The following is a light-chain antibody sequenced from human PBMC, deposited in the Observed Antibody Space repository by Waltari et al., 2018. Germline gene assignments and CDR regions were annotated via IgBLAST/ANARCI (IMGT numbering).Light chain of an antibody. CDR2: WAS. V-gene: IGKV4-1*01. Sequence: DFVMTQSPDSLAVPLGERATINCKSSQSVLFDSNNKNYLAWYQQTPGQPPKALIYWASTRESGVPDRFSGSGSGTEFTLTISSLQAEDVAIYYCQQYYNLPLTFGGGTKVEIK. J-gene: IGKJ4*01. CDR1: QSVLFDSNNKNY. CDR3: QQYYNLPLT.